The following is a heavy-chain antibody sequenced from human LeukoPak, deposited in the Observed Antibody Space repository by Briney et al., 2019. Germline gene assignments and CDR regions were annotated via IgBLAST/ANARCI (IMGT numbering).Heavy chain of an antibody. V-gene: IGHV3-23*01. CDR3: VKWGDYDVLTGYYVSDY. CDR2: ITGSGGNT. Sequence: PGASLRLSCAASGFTFSNYAMSWVRQAPGKGLEWVSAITGSGGNTYYADSVKGRFTISRDNYKNTVFLQMNSLRAEDTAVYYCVKWGDYDVLTGYYVSDYWGQGTLVTVSS. J-gene: IGHJ4*02. D-gene: IGHD3-9*01. CDR1: GFTFSNYA.